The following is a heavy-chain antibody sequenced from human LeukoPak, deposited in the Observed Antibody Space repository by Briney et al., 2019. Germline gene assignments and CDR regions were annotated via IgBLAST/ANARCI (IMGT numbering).Heavy chain of an antibody. CDR2: IYTSGST. CDR3: ARGNDSSGYSEWFDP. Sequence: SETLSLTCTVSGGSISSYYWSWLRQPAGKGLEWIGRIYTSGSTNYNPSLKSRVTMSLDPSKNQFFLEMRPVTAADTGLYYCARGNDSSGYSEWFDPWGQGTLVTVSS. J-gene: IGHJ5*02. CDR1: GGSISSYY. D-gene: IGHD3-22*01. V-gene: IGHV4-4*07.